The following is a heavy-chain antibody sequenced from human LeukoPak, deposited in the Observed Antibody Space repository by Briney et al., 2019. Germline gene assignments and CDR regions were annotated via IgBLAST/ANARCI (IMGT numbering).Heavy chain of an antibody. V-gene: IGHV4-39*01. CDR3: ARQRDTASVGAFDT. CDR1: GGSIRSNTNFWGWDSSSY. J-gene: IGHJ3*02. D-gene: IGHD2-2*02. CDR2: IHFTGTT. Sequence: SETLSLTCSVSGGSIRSNTNFWGWDSSSYWGWIRQPPGKGLEWIGSIHFTGTTYYNSSLQSRLAISVDTSKNLFSLKLTSVTATDTALYYCARQRDTASVGAFDTWGQGTMVIVSP.